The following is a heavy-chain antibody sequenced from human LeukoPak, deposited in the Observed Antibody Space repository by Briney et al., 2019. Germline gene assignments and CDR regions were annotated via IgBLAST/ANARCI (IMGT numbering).Heavy chain of an antibody. D-gene: IGHD3-10*01. V-gene: IGHV3-74*01. CDR3: ARVNYGSGSYWGYNACYFDY. J-gene: IGHJ4*02. CDR1: GFPFNTYW. Sequence: PGGSLRLSCAASGFPFNTYWMHWVRQAPGKGLEWVSRINNDGSGTNYADSVKGRFTISRDNSKNTLYLQMNSLRAEDTAVYYCARVNYGSGSYWGYNACYFDYWGQGTLVTVSS. CDR2: INNDGSGT.